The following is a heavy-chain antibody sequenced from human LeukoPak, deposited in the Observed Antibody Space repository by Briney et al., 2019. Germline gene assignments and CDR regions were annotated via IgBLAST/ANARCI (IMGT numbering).Heavy chain of an antibody. CDR2: ISGGGVAI. CDR1: GFTSSNHA. J-gene: IGHJ4*02. D-gene: IGHD3-22*01. CDR3: AKDGFDYYDSSGYYYFNY. Sequence: GGSLRLSCAASGFTSSNHAMSWVRQAPGKGLQWVSAISGGGVAIYYADSVKGRFTISRDNSKNTLYLQMNSLRAEDTAVYYCAKDGFDYYDSSGYYYFNYWGQGTLVTVSS. V-gene: IGHV3-23*01.